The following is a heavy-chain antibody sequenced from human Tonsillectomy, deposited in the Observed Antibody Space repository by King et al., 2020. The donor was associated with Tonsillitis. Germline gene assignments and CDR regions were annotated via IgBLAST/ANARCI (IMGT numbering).Heavy chain of an antibody. CDR3: VRRNHNGLDY. CDR1: GFSFTSYW. CDR2: IFPADSDT. J-gene: IGHJ4*02. Sequence: QLVQSGAEMKKPGESLKISCRGFGFSFTSYWIGWVRQMPGKGLEWMGTIFPADSDTRYTPSFQGQVTISADKSIDTAYLQWSSLKASDTAMYYCVRRNHNGLDYWGQGTLVTVSS. D-gene: IGHD2-8*01. V-gene: IGHV5-51*01.